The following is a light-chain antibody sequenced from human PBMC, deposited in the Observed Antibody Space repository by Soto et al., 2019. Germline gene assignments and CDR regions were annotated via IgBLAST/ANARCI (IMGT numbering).Light chain of an antibody. CDR3: QQYGSSST. CDR1: QSVSSNY. V-gene: IGKV3-20*01. CDR2: GAS. Sequence: EIVLTQPPGTLSLSPGERATLSCRASQSVSSNYLAWYQQKPGQAPRLLIYGASNRATGIPDRFSGSGSGTDFTLTISRLAPEDFAESYCQQYGSSSTFGGGTKVEIK. J-gene: IGKJ4*01.